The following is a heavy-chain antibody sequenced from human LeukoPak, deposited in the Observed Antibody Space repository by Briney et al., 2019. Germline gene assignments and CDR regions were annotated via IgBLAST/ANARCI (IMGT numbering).Heavy chain of an antibody. J-gene: IGHJ4*02. CDR3: ARGGDSSGSYFDY. D-gene: IGHD3-22*01. V-gene: IGHV3-20*04. CDR1: GITFDDYG. Sequence: GRSLRLSCAASGITFDDYGMSWVRQAPGKGLEWVSGINWNGGSTGYADSVKGRFTISRDNGKNSMYLQMNTLRAEDTALYYCARGGDSSGSYFDYWGQGTLVTVSS. CDR2: INWNGGST.